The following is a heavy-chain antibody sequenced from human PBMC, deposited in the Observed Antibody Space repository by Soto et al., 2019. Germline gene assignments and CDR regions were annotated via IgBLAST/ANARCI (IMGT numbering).Heavy chain of an antibody. CDR2: ISAYNGNT. D-gene: IGHD3-22*01. J-gene: IGHJ3*02. CDR3: ARGRDYYDSSGYYSDDAFDI. V-gene: IGHV1-18*01. Sequence: GASVKVSCKASGYTFTSYGISWVRQAPGQGLEWMGRISAYNGNTNYAQKLQGRVTMTTDTSTSTAYMELRSLRSDDTAVYYCARGRDYYDSSGYYSDDAFDIWGQGTMVTVSS. CDR1: GYTFTSYG.